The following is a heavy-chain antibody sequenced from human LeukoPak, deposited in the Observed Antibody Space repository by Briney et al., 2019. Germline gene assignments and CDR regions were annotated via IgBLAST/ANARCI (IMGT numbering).Heavy chain of an antibody. CDR3: ARHLYLAGPFDY. J-gene: IGHJ4*02. V-gene: IGHV4-59*08. D-gene: IGHD2-2*02. CDR1: GGSLSSNY. Sequence: SETLSLTCTVSGGSLSSNYWSWIRQPPGKGLARMGYIYYSGSTKYNPSLKSRVTISIDPSKNQFSLKLSSVTAADTAVYYCARHLYLAGPFDYWGQGTLVTVSS. CDR2: IYYSGST.